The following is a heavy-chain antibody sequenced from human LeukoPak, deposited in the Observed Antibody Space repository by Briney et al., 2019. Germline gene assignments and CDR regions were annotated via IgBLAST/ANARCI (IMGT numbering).Heavy chain of an antibody. Sequence: SETLSLTCTVSGGSISSSSYYWGWIRQPPGKGLEWIGTIYYSGNTYYNPSLKSRVTMSVDTSKNQFSLKLSSVTAADTAVYYCARDSHGYCSGGSCYSGGWFDPWGQGTLVTVSS. D-gene: IGHD2-15*01. CDR2: IYYSGNT. J-gene: IGHJ5*02. CDR3: ARDSHGYCSGGSCYSGGWFDP. V-gene: IGHV4-39*07. CDR1: GGSISSSSYY.